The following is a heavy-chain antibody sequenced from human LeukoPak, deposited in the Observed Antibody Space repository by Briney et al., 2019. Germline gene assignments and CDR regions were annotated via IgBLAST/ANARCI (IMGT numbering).Heavy chain of an antibody. D-gene: IGHD2-2*02. CDR3: AREEKYCSSTSCYTKFDY. J-gene: IGHJ4*02. CDR1: GGTFSSYA. CDR2: IIPIFGTA. V-gene: IGHV1-69*05. Sequence: GASVKVSCKASGGTFSSYAISWVRQAPGQGLEWMGGIIPIFGTANYAQKFQGRVTITTDESTSTAYMELSSLRSEDTAVYYCAREEKYCSSTSCYTKFDYWGQGTLVTVSS.